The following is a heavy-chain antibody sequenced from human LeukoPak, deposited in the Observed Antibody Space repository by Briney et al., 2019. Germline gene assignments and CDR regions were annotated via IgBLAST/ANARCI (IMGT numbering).Heavy chain of an antibody. Sequence: GGSLRLSCAASGFTFSSYAMSWVRQAPGKGLEWVSAISGSGGSTYYADSVKGRFTISRDNSKNTLCLQMNSLRAEDTAVYYCAKMPRQQRLHIFDYWGQGTLVTVSS. D-gene: IGHD6-25*01. CDR2: ISGSGGST. CDR1: GFTFSSYA. J-gene: IGHJ4*02. V-gene: IGHV3-23*01. CDR3: AKMPRQQRLHIFDY.